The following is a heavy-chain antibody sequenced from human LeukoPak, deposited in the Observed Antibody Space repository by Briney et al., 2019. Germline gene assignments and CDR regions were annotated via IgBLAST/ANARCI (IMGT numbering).Heavy chain of an antibody. D-gene: IGHD4-11*01. CDR3: ARSKIDY. J-gene: IGHJ4*02. CDR2: INEDGSEK. V-gene: IGHV3-7*01. Sequence: GGSLRLSCAASGFTFSSYEMNWVRQAPGKGLEWVANINEDGSEKYYADSVEGRFTISRDNAKNSLDLQMNSLRADDTAIYYCARSKIDYWGQGTLVTVSS. CDR1: GFTFSSYE.